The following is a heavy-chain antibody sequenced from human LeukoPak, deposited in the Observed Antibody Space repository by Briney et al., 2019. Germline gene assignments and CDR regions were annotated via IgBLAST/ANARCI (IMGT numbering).Heavy chain of an antibody. CDR1: GFTFSSYS. CDR2: ISSSSSYI. V-gene: IGHV3-21*04. Sequence: GGSLRLSCAASGFTFSSYSMNWVRQAPGKGLEWVSSISSSSSYIYYADSVKGRFTISRDNPKNTLYLQMNSLRAEDTAVYYCAKDHLSVYYDSSGYPHFDYWGQGTLVTVSS. D-gene: IGHD3-22*01. J-gene: IGHJ4*02. CDR3: AKDHLSVYYDSSGYPHFDY.